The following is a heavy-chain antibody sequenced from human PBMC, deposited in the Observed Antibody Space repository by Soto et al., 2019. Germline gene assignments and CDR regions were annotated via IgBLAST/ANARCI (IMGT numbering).Heavy chain of an antibody. V-gene: IGHV1-69*13. CDR2: IIAVFGTA. J-gene: IGHJ6*02. CDR3: ARHPGRPYYYYGMDV. Sequence: ASVKVSCKASGYTFTNYAMHWVRQAPGQRLEWMGGIIAVFGTAEYAQKFQGRVTITADESTSAAYMELSSLRSQDTAVYYCARHPGRPYYYYGMDVWGQGTTVTVSS. D-gene: IGHD2-15*01. CDR1: GYTFTNYA.